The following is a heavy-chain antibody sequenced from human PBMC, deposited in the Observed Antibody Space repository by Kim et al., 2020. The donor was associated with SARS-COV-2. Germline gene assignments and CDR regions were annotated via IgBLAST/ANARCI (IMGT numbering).Heavy chain of an antibody. CDR1: GGTFSSYA. CDR3: ARRGSSGTDWFDP. J-gene: IGHJ5*02. D-gene: IGHD1-1*01. CDR2: IIPIFGTA. V-gene: IGHV1-69*13. Sequence: SVKVSCKASGGTFSSYAISWVRQAPGQGLEWMGGIIPIFGTANYAQKFQGRVTITADESTSTAYMELSSLRSEDTAVYYCARRGSSGTDWFDPWGQGTLVTVSS.